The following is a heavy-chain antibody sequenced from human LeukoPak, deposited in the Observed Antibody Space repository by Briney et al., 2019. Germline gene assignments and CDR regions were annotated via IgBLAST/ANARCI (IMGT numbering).Heavy chain of an antibody. CDR2: IYHSGST. D-gene: IGHD6-13*01. CDR3: ARVRYSSSWYCGY. J-gene: IGHJ4*02. V-gene: IGHV4-4*02. CDR1: GGSITTRNF. Sequence: SGTLSLTCAVSGGSITTRNFWSWVRQPPGKGLEWIGSIYHSGSTYYNPSLKSRVTISVDTSKNQFSLKLSSVTAADTAVYYCARVRYSSSWYCGYWGQGTLVTVSS.